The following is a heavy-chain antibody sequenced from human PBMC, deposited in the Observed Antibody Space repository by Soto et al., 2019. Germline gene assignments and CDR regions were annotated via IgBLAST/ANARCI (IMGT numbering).Heavy chain of an antibody. V-gene: IGHV4-34*01. Sequence: SETLSLTCAVYGGSFSGYYWSWIRQPPGKGLEWIGEINHSGSTNYNPSLKSRVTTSVDTSKNQFSLKLSSVAAADTAVYYCARGRRGGYDSYAFDIWGQGTMVTVSS. CDR1: GGSFSGYY. J-gene: IGHJ3*02. CDR3: ARGRRGGYDSYAFDI. D-gene: IGHD5-12*01. CDR2: INHSGST.